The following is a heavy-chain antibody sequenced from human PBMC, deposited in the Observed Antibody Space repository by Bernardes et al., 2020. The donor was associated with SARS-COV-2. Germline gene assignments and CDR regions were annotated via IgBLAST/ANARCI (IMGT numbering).Heavy chain of an antibody. CDR1: GFTFSNYA. V-gene: IGHV3-30-3*01. CDR3: AREWEDYSSSLFDY. CDR2: ISYDQTTK. D-gene: IGHD6-6*01. Sequence: GGSLRLSCAASGFTFSNYAMHWVRQAPGKGLEWVAIISYDQTTKYNVDSVKGRFTISRDNSKSTLYLQMNSLTTEDTAVYYCAREWEDYSSSLFDYWGQGTLVTVSS. J-gene: IGHJ4*02.